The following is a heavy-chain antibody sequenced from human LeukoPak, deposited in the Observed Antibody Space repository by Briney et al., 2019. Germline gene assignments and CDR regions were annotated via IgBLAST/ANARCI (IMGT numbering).Heavy chain of an antibody. D-gene: IGHD3-10*01. V-gene: IGHV3-66*03. CDR2: IYTSGST. Sequence: GGSLRLTCAASGFSVTTYYMSWVRQAPGKGLEWVAVIYTSGSTFYADSVMGRFTVSRDNSKNTLYLQMNSLRAEDSAAYYCARDRAGTQSWVEFDLWGQGTLVTVSS. J-gene: IGHJ5*02. CDR3: ARDRAGTQSWVEFDL. CDR1: GFSVTTYY.